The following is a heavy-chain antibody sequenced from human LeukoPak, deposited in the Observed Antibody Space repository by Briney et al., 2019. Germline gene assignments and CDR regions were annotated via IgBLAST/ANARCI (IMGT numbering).Heavy chain of an antibody. J-gene: IGHJ4*02. Sequence: SETLSLTCTVSGGSISSYYWSWIRQPPGKGLEWIVYIYYSGSTNYNPSLKSRVTISVDTSKNQFSLKLSSVTAADTAVYYCARDCSSTSCFDYWGQGTLVTVSS. V-gene: IGHV4-59*01. CDR2: IYYSGST. CDR1: GGSISSYY. CDR3: ARDCSSTSCFDY. D-gene: IGHD2-2*01.